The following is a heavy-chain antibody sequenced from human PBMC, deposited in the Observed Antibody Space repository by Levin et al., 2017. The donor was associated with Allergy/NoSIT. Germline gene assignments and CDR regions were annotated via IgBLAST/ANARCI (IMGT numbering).Heavy chain of an antibody. Sequence: GGSLRLSCAASGFTFSSYGMHWVRQAPGKGLEWVAVIWYDGSNKYYADSVKGRFTISRDNSKNTLYLQMNSLRAEDTAVYYCAGDWYNWNIKGYYYYDYSMDGWGQGTTVTVSS. CDR1: GFTFSSYG. V-gene: IGHV3-33*01. J-gene: IGHJ6*02. CDR2: IWYDGSNK. CDR3: AGDWYNWNIKGYYYYDYSMDG. D-gene: IGHD1/OR15-1a*01.